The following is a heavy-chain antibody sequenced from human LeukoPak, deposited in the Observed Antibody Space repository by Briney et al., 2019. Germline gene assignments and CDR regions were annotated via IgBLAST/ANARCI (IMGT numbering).Heavy chain of an antibody. V-gene: IGHV1-18*01. CDR1: GYTFTSYG. CDR3: ARGRYCSGGSCSLTGYFDY. CDR2: ISAYNGNT. J-gene: IGHJ4*02. Sequence: ASVKVSCKASGYTFTSYGISWVRQAPGQGLEWMGWISAYNGNTNYAQKLQGRVTMTRDTSTSTVYMELSSLRSEDTAVYYCARGRYCSGGSCSLTGYFDYWGQGTLVTVSS. D-gene: IGHD2-15*01.